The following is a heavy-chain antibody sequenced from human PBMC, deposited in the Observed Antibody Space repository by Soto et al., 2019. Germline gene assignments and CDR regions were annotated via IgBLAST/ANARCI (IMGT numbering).Heavy chain of an antibody. Sequence: ESGPGLVKPSQTLSLTCTVSGGSISSGGYYWSWIRQHPGKGLEWIGYIYYSGSTYYNPSRTGRVTIAVATSKNLFSLNLSSVTAADTAVYYCARTPRYWGQETLVTVSS. CDR1: GGSISSGGYY. D-gene: IGHD2-15*01. CDR3: ARTPRY. V-gene: IGHV4-31*03. CDR2: IYYSGST. J-gene: IGHJ4*02.